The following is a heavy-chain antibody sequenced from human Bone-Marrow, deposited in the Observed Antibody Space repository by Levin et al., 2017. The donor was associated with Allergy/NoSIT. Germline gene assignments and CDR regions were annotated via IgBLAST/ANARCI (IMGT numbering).Heavy chain of an antibody. Sequence: PGGSLRLSCAASGFTFSNYAMTWVRQAPGKGLEWVSAINGGGSSTYYSDSVKGRFTISRDNSKNTLSLQMNSLRAEDTAVYYCAKGIPLECSSDMCHKRPFDYWGQGTLVNV. CDR1: GFTFSNYA. J-gene: IGHJ4*02. CDR3: AKGIPLECSSDMCHKRPFDY. V-gene: IGHV3-23*01. CDR2: INGGGSST. D-gene: IGHD2-2*01.